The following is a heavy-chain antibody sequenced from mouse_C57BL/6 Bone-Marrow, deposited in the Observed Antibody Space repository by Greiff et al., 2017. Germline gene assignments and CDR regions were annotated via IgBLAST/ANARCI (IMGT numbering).Heavy chain of an antibody. CDR1: GFNIKDYY. V-gene: IGHV14-2*01. J-gene: IGHJ2*01. CDR3: TRSLIYYGTNY. Sequence: DVQLQESGAELVKPGASVKLSCTASGFNIKDYYIHWVKQRTEQGLEWIGRIDPEDGETKYAPKFQDKATITAETSSNTAYLQLSSLTSEDTAVYYCTRSLIYYGTNYWGQGTTLTVSS. CDR2: IDPEDGET. D-gene: IGHD1-1*01.